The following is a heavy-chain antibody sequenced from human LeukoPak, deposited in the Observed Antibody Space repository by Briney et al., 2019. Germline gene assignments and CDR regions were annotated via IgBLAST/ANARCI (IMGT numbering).Heavy chain of an antibody. Sequence: PSETLSLTCTVSGGSISSYYWSWIRQPPGKGLEWIGYIYYSGSTNYNPSLKSRVTISVDTSKNQFSLKLSSVTAADTAVYHCARAAYDFWSGYLDYWGQGTLVTVSS. J-gene: IGHJ4*02. V-gene: IGHV4-59*01. CDR3: ARAAYDFWSGYLDY. CDR2: IYYSGST. D-gene: IGHD3-3*01. CDR1: GGSISSYY.